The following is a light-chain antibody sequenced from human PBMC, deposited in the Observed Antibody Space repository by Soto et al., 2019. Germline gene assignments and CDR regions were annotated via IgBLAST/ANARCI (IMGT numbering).Light chain of an antibody. Sequence: IALTQSPATLSLSRGEGATLSCRASQSVRSNLAWYQQKPGQAPRLLIFGASTRATGLPARFSGGGSGTEFTLTISSLQSEDLAVYYCQQYQNWPWTFGQGTKVEIK. CDR2: GAS. CDR3: QQYQNWPWT. V-gene: IGKV3-15*01. J-gene: IGKJ1*01. CDR1: QSVRSN.